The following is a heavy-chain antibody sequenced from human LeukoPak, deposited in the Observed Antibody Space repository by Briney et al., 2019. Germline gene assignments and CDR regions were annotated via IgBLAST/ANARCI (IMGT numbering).Heavy chain of an antibody. J-gene: IGHJ4*01. CDR3: AKGIYSSGWSYFDY. CDR2: LSGSGITT. CDR1: GFTFSNSA. D-gene: IGHD6-19*01. V-gene: IGHV3-23*01. Sequence: GGSLRLSCAASGFTFSNSAMSWVRQAPGKGLEWVSTLSGSGITTYYADSVTGRFTISRDNSKNTLYLQMNSLRAEDTAVYYRAKGIYSSGWSYFDYWGHGTLVTVSS.